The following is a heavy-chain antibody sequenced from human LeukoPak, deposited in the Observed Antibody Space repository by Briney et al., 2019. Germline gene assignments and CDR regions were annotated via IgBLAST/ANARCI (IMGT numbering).Heavy chain of an antibody. D-gene: IGHD2-15*01. Sequence: SETLSLTCAVYGGSFSGYYWSWLRQPPGKGLEWIGEINHSGSTNYNPSLKSRVTISVDTSKNQFSLKLSSVTAADTAVYYCARRLLGYCSGGSCYSGYFQHWGQGTLVTVSS. CDR1: GGSFSGYY. J-gene: IGHJ1*01. V-gene: IGHV4-34*01. CDR3: ARRLLGYCSGGSCYSGYFQH. CDR2: INHSGST.